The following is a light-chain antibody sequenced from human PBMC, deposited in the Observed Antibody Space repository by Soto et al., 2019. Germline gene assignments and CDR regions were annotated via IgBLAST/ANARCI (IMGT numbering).Light chain of an antibody. V-gene: IGKV1-8*01. Sequence: AIRMTQSPSSLSASTGDRVTITCRASQGISSYLAWYQQKPGKATKLLIYAASTLQSGVPSRFSGSGSGTDFTLTISCLQSEDFATYYCQQYYSFGYTFGQGTKVDIK. CDR1: QGISSY. CDR3: QQYYSFGYT. CDR2: AAS. J-gene: IGKJ2*01.